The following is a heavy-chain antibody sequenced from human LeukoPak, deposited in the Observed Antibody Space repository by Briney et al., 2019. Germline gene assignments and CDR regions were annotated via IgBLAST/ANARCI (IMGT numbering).Heavy chain of an antibody. CDR2: ISSSSSYI. D-gene: IGHD3-3*01. CDR3: ARGGYDFWSGYYPNFDY. V-gene: IGHV3-21*01. J-gene: IGHJ4*02. Sequence: GSLRLSCAASGFTFSSYSMNWVRQAPGKGLEWVSSISSSSSYIYYADSVKGRFTISRDNAKNSLYLQMNSLRAEDTAVYYCARGGYDFWSGYYPNFDYWGQGTLVTVSS. CDR1: GFTFSSYS.